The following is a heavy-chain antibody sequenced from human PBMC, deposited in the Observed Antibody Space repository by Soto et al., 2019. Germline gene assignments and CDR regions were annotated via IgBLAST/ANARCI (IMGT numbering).Heavy chain of an antibody. D-gene: IGHD6-13*01. Sequence: GGSLRLSCAASGFNFDEYTMHWVRQVPGKGLEWVSLISWDGVSTFYADSVKGRLTISRDNNKNSLYLQMNSLTTEDTALYYCAKAPYTRSWNGMDVWGQGTTVTVSS. J-gene: IGHJ6*02. CDR3: AKAPYTRSWNGMDV. V-gene: IGHV3-43*01. CDR2: ISWDGVST. CDR1: GFNFDEYT.